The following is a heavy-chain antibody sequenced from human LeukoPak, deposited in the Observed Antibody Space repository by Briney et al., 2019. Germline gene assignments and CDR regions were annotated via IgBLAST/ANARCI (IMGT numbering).Heavy chain of an antibody. CDR3: AKDLSGNDY. J-gene: IGHJ4*02. V-gene: IGHV3-23*01. Sequence: HAGGSLRLSCAASGFTFSSYAMSWVRHAPGKGLEWVSGISGSGGSTYYADSVKGRFTISRDNSKNTLYLQMNSLRAEDTAVYYCAKDLSGNDYWGQGTLVTVSS. CDR1: GFTFSSYA. CDR2: ISGSGGST.